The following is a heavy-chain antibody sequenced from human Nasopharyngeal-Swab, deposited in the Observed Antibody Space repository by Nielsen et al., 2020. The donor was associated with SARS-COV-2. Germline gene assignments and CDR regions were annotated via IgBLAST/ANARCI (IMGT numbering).Heavy chain of an antibody. J-gene: IGHJ6*02. D-gene: IGHD3-22*01. Sequence: GEPLKISCAASGFTFSSYEMNWVRQAPGKGLEWVSYISSSGSTIYSADSVKGRFTISRDNAKNSLYLQMNSLRAEDTAVYYCARDRDYYDSSGYYYYYGMDVWGQGTTVTVSS. CDR2: ISSSGSTI. CDR1: GFTFSSYE. V-gene: IGHV3-48*03. CDR3: ARDRDYYDSSGYYYYYGMDV.